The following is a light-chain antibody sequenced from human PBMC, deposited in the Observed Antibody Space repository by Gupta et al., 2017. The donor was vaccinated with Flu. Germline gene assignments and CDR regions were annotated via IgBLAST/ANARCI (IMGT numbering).Light chain of an antibody. CDR3: QQSYSSPLT. CDR1: QRIKNH. CDR2: SAS. V-gene: IGKV1-39*01. Sequence: PSSLSASVGDRVTITCRSSQRIKNHLNWYQQKPGKAPTLLIYSASTLQSGVPSRFSGSGSGTDFTLTISSLQTEDFATYFCQQSYSSPLTCGGGTKVQI. J-gene: IGKJ4*01.